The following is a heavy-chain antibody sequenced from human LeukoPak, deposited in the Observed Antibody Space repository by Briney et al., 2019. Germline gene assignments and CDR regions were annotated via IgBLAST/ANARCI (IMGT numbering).Heavy chain of an antibody. D-gene: IGHD3-22*01. V-gene: IGHV4-4*07. CDR3: ARDPNYYDTSGYYNDAFDI. CDR2: IYTSGST. CDR1: GGSISSYY. Sequence: SETLSLTCTVSGGSISSYYWSWIRQPAGKGLEWIGRIYTSGSTNYNPSLKSRVTMSVDTSKNQFSLKLSSVTAADTAVYYCARDPNYYDTSGYYNDAFDIWGQGTMATVSS. J-gene: IGHJ3*02.